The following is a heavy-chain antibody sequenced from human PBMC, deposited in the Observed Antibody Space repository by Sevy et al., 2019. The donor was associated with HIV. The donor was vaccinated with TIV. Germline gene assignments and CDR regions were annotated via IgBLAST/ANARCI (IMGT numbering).Heavy chain of an antibody. J-gene: IGHJ6*02. CDR3: ARESYDFWTGPVDYDYGMDV. CDR2: INPKSGAT. Sequence: ASVVSCKASGYTFTDTGYYVHWVRQAPGQGLEWMGWINPKSGATNYAQKFQGRVTMTRDTSVSTANMELSRLRSDDTAVYYCARESYDFWTGPVDYDYGMDVWGQGTTVTVSS. D-gene: IGHD3-3*01. CDR1: GYTFTDTGYY. V-gene: IGHV1-2*02.